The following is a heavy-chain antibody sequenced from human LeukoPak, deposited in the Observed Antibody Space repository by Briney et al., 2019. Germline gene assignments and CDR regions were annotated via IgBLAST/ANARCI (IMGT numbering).Heavy chain of an antibody. CDR1: GFTFSNAW. Sequence: GGSLRLSCAASGFTFSNAWMSWVRQSPGTGLEWLGRIKSKTDGGTTDYAAPVKGRFTISSDDSKDTLYLQMNSLETEDTAVYYCTTGTIAVAGTYYFDYWGPGTLVTVSS. CDR3: TTGTIAVAGTYYFDY. J-gene: IGHJ4*02. V-gene: IGHV3-15*01. D-gene: IGHD6-19*01. CDR2: IKSKTDGGTT.